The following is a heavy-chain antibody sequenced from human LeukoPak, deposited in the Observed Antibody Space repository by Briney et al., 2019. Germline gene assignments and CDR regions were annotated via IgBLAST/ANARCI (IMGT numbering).Heavy chain of an antibody. D-gene: IGHD3-10*01. CDR2: IYYSGST. CDR3: ARQESRTMVQGVLSGFDY. V-gene: IGHV4-59*08. Sequence: SETLSLTCTVSGGSISSYYWSWIRQPPGKGLEWIGYIYYSGSTYYNPPLKSRVTISVDTSKNQFSLKLSSVTAADAAVYYCARQESRTMVQGVLSGFDYWGQGTLVTVSS. J-gene: IGHJ4*02. CDR1: GGSISSYY.